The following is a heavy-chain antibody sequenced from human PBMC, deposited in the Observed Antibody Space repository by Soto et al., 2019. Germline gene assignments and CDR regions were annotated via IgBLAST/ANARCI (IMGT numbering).Heavy chain of an antibody. D-gene: IGHD2-2*03. CDR2: IYTSGTT. CDR1: GRSMSGYY. V-gene: IGHV4-4*07. Sequence: PSETLSLTCTVSGRSMSGYYWSWIRQPAGERLEWIGRIYTSGTTDFNPSPKGRVTMSVDTSKNQFSLKLTSVTAEDTAVYYCASGYCSSTSCSPFDYWGQGTLVTVSS. J-gene: IGHJ4*02. CDR3: ASGYCSSTSCSPFDY.